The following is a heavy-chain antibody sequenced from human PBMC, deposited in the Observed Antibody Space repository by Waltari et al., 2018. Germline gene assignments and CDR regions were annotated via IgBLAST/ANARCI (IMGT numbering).Heavy chain of an antibody. CDR3: VTDVSGWYVN. CDR2: IKQNGSAK. J-gene: IGHJ4*02. D-gene: IGHD6-19*01. V-gene: IGHV3-7*01. CDR1: GFNLSTYW. Sequence: EVQLVESGGGLVQPGGSLRLSCSASGFNLSTYWMTWVRQAPGGGVEWVANIKQNGSAKYYVDYVRGRSTISKDNANNSLFLQINSLRDDDTAVYYCVTDVSGWYVNWGQGTSVTVSS.